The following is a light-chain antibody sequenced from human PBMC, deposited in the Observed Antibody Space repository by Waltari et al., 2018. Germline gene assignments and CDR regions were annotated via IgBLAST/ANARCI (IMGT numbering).Light chain of an antibody. Sequence: EIVLTQSPATLSLSPGERATLSCRASQSVRTCLAWYQQKPGQAPRLLIYGASNRATGIPARFSGSGSGTDFTLTISSLEPEDFVVYYCQQRSNWPPAFGPGTKVDI. J-gene: IGKJ3*01. CDR1: QSVRTC. V-gene: IGKV3-11*01. CDR2: GAS. CDR3: QQRSNWPPA.